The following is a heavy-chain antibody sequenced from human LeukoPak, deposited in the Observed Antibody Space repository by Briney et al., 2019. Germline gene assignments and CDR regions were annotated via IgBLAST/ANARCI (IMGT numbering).Heavy chain of an antibody. CDR3: ARTSGYYYEELDY. Sequence: GGSLRLSCAASGFTVSSNYMSWVRQAPGKGLEWVSVIYSGGSTYYADSVKGRFTISRDNSKNTLYLQMNSLRAEDTAVYYCARTSGYYYEELDYWGQGTLVTVPS. CDR2: IYSGGST. D-gene: IGHD3-22*01. CDR1: GFTVSSNY. V-gene: IGHV3-66*01. J-gene: IGHJ4*02.